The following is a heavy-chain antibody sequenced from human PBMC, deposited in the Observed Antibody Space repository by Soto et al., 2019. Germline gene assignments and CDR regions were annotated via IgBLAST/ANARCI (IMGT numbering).Heavy chain of an antibody. Sequence: GGSLRLSCAASGFTVSSNYMSWVRQAPGKGLEWVSVIYSGGSTYYADSVKGRFTISRDNSKNTLYLQMNSLRAEDTAVYYCARNHGYCSSTSCRNKHRVDYWGQGTLVTVSS. D-gene: IGHD2-2*03. J-gene: IGHJ4*02. V-gene: IGHV3-66*01. CDR3: ARNHGYCSSTSCRNKHRVDY. CDR1: GFTVSSNY. CDR2: IYSGGST.